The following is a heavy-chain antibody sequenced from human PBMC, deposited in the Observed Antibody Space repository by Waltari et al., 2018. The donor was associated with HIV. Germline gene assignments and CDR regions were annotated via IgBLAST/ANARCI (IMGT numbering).Heavy chain of an antibody. CDR1: GSSMNSDYN. J-gene: IGHJ2*01. D-gene: IGHD2-2*01. V-gene: IGHV4-38-2*01. CDR3: ARAEVVPALFDL. Sequence: QVQLQESGPGLLKPSETLSLTCVVSGSSMNSDYNWGWVRQPPGKGLEWIGRVYRTGSTLHNAALNGRVTISIDTSKSHFSLKLSSVTAADTAVYYCARAEVVPALFDLWGRGTLVTVSS. CDR2: VYRTGST.